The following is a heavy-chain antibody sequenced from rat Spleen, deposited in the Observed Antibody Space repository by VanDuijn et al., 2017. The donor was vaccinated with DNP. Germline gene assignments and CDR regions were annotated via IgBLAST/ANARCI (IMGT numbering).Heavy chain of an antibody. Sequence: EVKLVESGGGLAQPGRSLKLSCAASGFNFNDYWMGWVRQAPGKGLAWIGEINDDSSTINYVPSLKDRFTITRDNAQNTLYLQMSKLGSEDTAIYYCVTYDGSLWGQGVLVTVSS. CDR2: INDDSSTI. CDR3: VTYDGSL. V-gene: IGHV4-2*01. D-gene: IGHD1-12*02. J-gene: IGHJ2*01. CDR1: GFNFNDYW.